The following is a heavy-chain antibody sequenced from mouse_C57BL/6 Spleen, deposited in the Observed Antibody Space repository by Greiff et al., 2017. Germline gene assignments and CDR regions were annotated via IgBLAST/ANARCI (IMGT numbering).Heavy chain of an antibody. CDR1: GFSLTSYG. Sequence: QVQLQQSGPGLVQPSQSLSITCTVSGFSLTSYGVHWVRQSPGKGLEWLGVIWSGGSTDYNAAFISRLSISKDNSKSQVFFKMNSLQADDTAIYYCARNSNALHAMDYWGQGTSVTVSS. CDR3: ARNSNALHAMDY. V-gene: IGHV2-2*01. J-gene: IGHJ4*01. CDR2: IWSGGST.